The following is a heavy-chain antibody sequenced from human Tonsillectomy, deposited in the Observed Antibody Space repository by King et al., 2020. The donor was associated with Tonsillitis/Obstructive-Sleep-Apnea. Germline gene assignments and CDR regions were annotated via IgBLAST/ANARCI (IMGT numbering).Heavy chain of an antibody. Sequence: VQLVESGGGVVQPGSSLRLSCAASGFTFSRYGMHWVRQAPGKGLEWVAIISDDGRNEYFADSVKGRFNISRDNSKNTLYLQMNSLRPEDTAVYYCAKWMWGYCSSTSCSRAMDVWGQGTTVPVSS. CDR1: GFTFSRYG. D-gene: IGHD2-2*01. CDR2: ISDDGRNE. V-gene: IGHV3-30*18. J-gene: IGHJ6*01. CDR3: AKWMWGYCSSTSCSRAMDV.